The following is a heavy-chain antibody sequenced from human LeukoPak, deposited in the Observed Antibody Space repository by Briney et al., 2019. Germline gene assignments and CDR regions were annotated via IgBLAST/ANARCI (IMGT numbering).Heavy chain of an antibody. CDR1: GFNFSSYW. CDR2: IKQDGSEK. CDR3: ASSPPHIVVVPAATPFDY. Sequence: GGSLRLSCAASGFNFSSYWMSWVRQAPGKGLEWVANIKQDGSEKYYVDSVKGRFTISRDNAKNSLYLQMNSLRAEDTAVYYCASSPPHIVVVPAATPFDYWGQGTLVTVSS. D-gene: IGHD2-2*01. J-gene: IGHJ4*02. V-gene: IGHV3-7*01.